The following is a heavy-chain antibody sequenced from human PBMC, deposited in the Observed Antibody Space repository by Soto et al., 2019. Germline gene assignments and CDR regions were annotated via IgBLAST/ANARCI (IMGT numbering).Heavy chain of an antibody. D-gene: IGHD4-17*01. CDR3: ARDRVGSWGDYATCFDY. CDR2: IIPIFGTA. J-gene: IGHJ4*02. V-gene: IGHV1-69*01. CDR1: RGTFSSYA. Sequence: QVQLVQSGAEVKKPGSSVKVSCKASRGTFSSYAISWVRQAPGQGLEWMGGIIPIFGTANYAQKFQGRVTITADESTSTAYMELSSLRSEDTAVYYCARDRVGSWGDYATCFDYWGQGTLVTVSS.